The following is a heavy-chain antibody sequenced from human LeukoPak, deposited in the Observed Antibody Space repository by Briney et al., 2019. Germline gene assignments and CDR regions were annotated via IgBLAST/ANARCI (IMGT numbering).Heavy chain of an antibody. Sequence: GGSLRLSWSAAGFTFGSYVMHWVRQAPGKGLEQVAFIRYDGSNKSYAASVKGRFTTSRDNSKTTMYLQMNSLRAEDTALYYCAKVGIQNNPPRAFDYSGQGTLVTASS. V-gene: IGHV3-30*02. CDR3: AKVGIQNNPPRAFDY. CDR2: IRYDGSNK. J-gene: IGHJ4*02. CDR1: GFTFGSYV. D-gene: IGHD1-1*01.